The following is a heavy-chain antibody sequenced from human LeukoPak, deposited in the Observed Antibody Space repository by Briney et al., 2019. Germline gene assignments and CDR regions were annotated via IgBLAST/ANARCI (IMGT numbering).Heavy chain of an antibody. Sequence: GGSLRLSCAASGFTFSSYWMSWVRQAPGKGLEWVANIKQDGSEKYYVDSVKGRFTISRDNAKDSLYLQMNRLRAEDTAVYYCARDHSRLSPSYMDVWGKGTTVTISS. CDR3: ARDHSRLSPSYMDV. D-gene: IGHD6-25*01. CDR1: GFTFSSYW. V-gene: IGHV3-7*01. CDR2: IKQDGSEK. J-gene: IGHJ6*03.